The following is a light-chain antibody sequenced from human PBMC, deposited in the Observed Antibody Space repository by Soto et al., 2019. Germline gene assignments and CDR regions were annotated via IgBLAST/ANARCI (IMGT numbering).Light chain of an antibody. CDR1: QSVSNY. Sequence: EIVMTQSPATLSVSPGERATLSCRASQSVSNYLSWYQQKPGQAPRLLIFGASTRAIGIPAIFSGRGSGTEFTLTINSLQSEDFAVYYCLQYSRWPRTFGQGTKVEIK. CDR3: LQYSRWPRT. CDR2: GAS. J-gene: IGKJ1*01. V-gene: IGKV3-15*01.